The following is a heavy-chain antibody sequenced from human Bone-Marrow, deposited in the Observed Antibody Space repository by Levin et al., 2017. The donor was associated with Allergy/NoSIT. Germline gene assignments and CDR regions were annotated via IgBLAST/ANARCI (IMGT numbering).Heavy chain of an antibody. D-gene: IGHD3-22*01. V-gene: IGHV3-49*04. CDR3: TRRRPSYDSSGYYYVPYYFDY. CDR1: GFTFGDYS. Sequence: GGSLRLSCTVSGFTFGDYSVSWVRQAPGKGLEWVAFIRSKANGGTTEYAASVKGRFSISRDDSKSIAYLQMNSLKTEDTAVYYCTRRRPSYDSSGYYYVPYYFDYWGQGTLVTVSS. CDR2: IRSKANGGTT. J-gene: IGHJ4*02.